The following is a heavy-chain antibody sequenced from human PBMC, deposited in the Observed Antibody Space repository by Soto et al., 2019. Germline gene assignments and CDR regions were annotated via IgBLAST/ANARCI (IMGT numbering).Heavy chain of an antibody. CDR2: INSDGSST. J-gene: IGHJ4*02. CDR1: GFTLSSYW. Sequence: GGSLRLSCAASGFTLSSYWMHWVRQVPGKGLVWVSRINSDGSSTTYADTVKGRFTISRDNAKNTLYLQMNSLRAEDTAVYYCARGPGGNSAFAYWGQGTLVTVSS. D-gene: IGHD2-21*02. CDR3: ARGPGGNSAFAY. V-gene: IGHV3-74*01.